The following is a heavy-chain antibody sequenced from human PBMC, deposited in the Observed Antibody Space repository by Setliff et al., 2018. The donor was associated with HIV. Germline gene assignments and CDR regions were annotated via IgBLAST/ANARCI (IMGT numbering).Heavy chain of an antibody. D-gene: IGHD4-17*01. CDR1: GYIFSTYG. J-gene: IGHJ6*03. Sequence: ASVKVSCKASGYIFSTYGISWVRQAPGQGLEWMGWISASNGNTHYAQKVQVRVTMTTDTSTNTAYMELRSLRSDDAAVYYCAKTTPQPHYYYYVDVWGKGTTVTVSS. CDR2: ISASNGNT. V-gene: IGHV1-18*01. CDR3: AKTTPQPHYYYYVDV.